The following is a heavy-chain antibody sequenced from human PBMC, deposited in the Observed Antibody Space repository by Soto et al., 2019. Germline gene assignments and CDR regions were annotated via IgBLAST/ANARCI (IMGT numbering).Heavy chain of an antibody. CDR2: ISWNSGSI. Sequence: GGSLRLSCAASGFTFDDYAMHWVRQAPGKGLEWVSGISWNSGSIGYADSVKGRFTISRDNAKNSLYLQMNSLRAEDTALYYCAKDIERLRPPTNMDVWGKGTTVTVSS. CDR3: AKDIERLRPPTNMDV. V-gene: IGHV3-9*01. CDR1: GFTFDDYA. J-gene: IGHJ6*04. D-gene: IGHD2-2*01.